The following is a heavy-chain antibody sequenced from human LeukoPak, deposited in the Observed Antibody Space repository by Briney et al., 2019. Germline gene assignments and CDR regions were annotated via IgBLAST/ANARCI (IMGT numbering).Heavy chain of an antibody. CDR1: GFTFSSYW. Sequence: KTGGSLRLSCAASGFTFSSYWMSWVRQAPGKGLEWVSRIKSKSVGETIDYAAPVKGRFTISRDDSKNTLYLQMSSLKTEDTAVYYCATIGSGWFLNNWGQGTLVTVSS. CDR2: IKSKSVGETI. J-gene: IGHJ4*02. CDR3: ATIGSGWFLNN. V-gene: IGHV3-15*01. D-gene: IGHD6-19*01.